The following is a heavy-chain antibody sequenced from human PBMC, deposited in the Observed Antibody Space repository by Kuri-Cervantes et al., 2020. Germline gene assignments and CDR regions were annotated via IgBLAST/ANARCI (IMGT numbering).Heavy chain of an antibody. Sequence: ASVKVSCKASGYTFTSSYIHWVRQAPGQGLEWMGIINPSGGGTSYAQRFQGRVTMTRDTSTSTVYMELSSLRCEDTAVYYCARARGQGSGSSWLGYWGQGTLVTVSS. CDR1: GYTFTSSY. D-gene: IGHD3-10*01. CDR2: INPSGGGT. J-gene: IGHJ4*02. CDR3: ARARGQGSGSSWLGY. V-gene: IGHV1-46*01.